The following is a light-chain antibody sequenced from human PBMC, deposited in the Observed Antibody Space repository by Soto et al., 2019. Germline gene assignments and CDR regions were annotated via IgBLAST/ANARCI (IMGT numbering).Light chain of an antibody. Sequence: EVLLTQSPGTLSLSPGERATLSCRASQIVGSTFLAWYQQKPGQAPRLLIYGASSRATGIPDRFSGSGSGTDSTLTISRLEPEDFAVYYCQQYGSSVWTFGQGTRVEIK. CDR2: GAS. J-gene: IGKJ1*01. CDR3: QQYGSSVWT. CDR1: QIVGSTF. V-gene: IGKV3-20*01.